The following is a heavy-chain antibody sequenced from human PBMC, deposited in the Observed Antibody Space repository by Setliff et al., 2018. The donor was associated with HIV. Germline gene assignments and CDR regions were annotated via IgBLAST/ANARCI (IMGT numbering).Heavy chain of an antibody. CDR2: IYYVGSA. V-gene: IGHV4-39*01. CDR1: GDSIRSRSFY. J-gene: IGHJ5*01. D-gene: IGHD3-3*01. CDR3: AGGFWGGPLFDP. Sequence: SETLSLTCTVSGDSIRSRSFYWAWIRQSPGERPEWIGTIYYVGSAYYNPYLKSRASIFLDTSKNQFSLKLYSVTAADTAVYYCAGGFWGGPLFDPWRRGTLVTVAS.